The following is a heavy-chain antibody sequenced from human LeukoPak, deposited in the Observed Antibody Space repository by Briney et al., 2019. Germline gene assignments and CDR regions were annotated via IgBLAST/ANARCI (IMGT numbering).Heavy chain of an antibody. CDR3: ARDLIGFGELGFDY. V-gene: IGHV4-4*07. CDR2: IYTSGST. D-gene: IGHD3-10*01. J-gene: IGHJ4*02. Sequence: PSETLSLTCTVSGGSISSYYWSWIRQPAGKGLEWIGRIYTSGSTNYNPSFKSRVTMSVDTSKNQFSLKLSSVTAADTAVYYCARDLIGFGELGFDYWGQGTLVTVSS. CDR1: GGSISSYY.